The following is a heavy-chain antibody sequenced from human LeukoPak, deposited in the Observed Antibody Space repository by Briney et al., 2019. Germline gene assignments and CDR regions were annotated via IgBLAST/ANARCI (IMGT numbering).Heavy chain of an antibody. D-gene: IGHD2-15*01. Sequence: GGSLRLSCAASGFSFSSYAMTWARQAPVKGLEWVSAISGDGTRTYYADSVKGRFTISRDNSKNKLFLQMNSLRAEDTAVYYCAKGLSSGYCSGGSCYGYYGMDVWGQGTTVTVSS. CDR1: GFSFSSYA. J-gene: IGHJ6*02. CDR3: AKGLSSGYCSGGSCYGYYGMDV. V-gene: IGHV3-23*01. CDR2: ISGDGTRT.